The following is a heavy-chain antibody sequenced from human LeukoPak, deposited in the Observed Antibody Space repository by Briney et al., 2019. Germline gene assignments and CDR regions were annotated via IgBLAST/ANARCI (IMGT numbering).Heavy chain of an antibody. CDR2: IDTNTGNP. Sequence: ASVEVSCKASGYTFTNYAMNWVRQVPGQGLEWMGWIDTNTGNPTYAQGFTEQFVFSLDTSVNTAYLQINSLKSEDTAVYYCARDNYGAEEGIGSSLVWLDPWGQGTLVTVSS. CDR1: GYTFTNYA. CDR3: ARDNYGAEEGIGSSLVWLDP. D-gene: IGHD6-13*01. V-gene: IGHV7-4-1*02. J-gene: IGHJ5*02.